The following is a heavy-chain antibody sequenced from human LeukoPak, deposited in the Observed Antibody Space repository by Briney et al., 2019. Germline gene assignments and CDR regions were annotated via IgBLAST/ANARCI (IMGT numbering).Heavy chain of an antibody. V-gene: IGHV4-34*01. CDR3: AGEVSLEKFDP. J-gene: IGHJ5*02. Sequence: PSETLSLTCAVYGGSFSGYYWSWIRQPPGKGLEWIGEINHSGSTNYNPSLKSRVTISVDTSKNQFSLKLSSVTAADTAVYYCAGEVSLEKFDPWGQGTLVTVSS. CDR2: INHSGST. CDR1: GGSFSGYY.